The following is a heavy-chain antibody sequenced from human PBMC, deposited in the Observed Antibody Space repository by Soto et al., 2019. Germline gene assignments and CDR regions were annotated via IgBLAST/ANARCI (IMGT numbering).Heavy chain of an antibody. CDR3: ARDNGYGHFDS. CDR1: GASISSGRSY. V-gene: IGHV4-31*03. D-gene: IGHD5-12*01. Sequence: PSETLSLTCTVSGASISSGRSYWSWIRQHPGKGLERIGYMFYSGSTYYHPSLKSRVNISADTSKNQFSLRLTSVTPADTAVYYCARDNGYGHFDSWGQGTLVTVSS. J-gene: IGHJ4*02. CDR2: MFYSGST.